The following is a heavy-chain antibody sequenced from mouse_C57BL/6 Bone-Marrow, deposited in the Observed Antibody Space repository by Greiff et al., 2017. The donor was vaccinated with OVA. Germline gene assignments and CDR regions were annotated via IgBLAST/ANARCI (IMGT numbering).Heavy chain of an antibody. Sequence: QVHVKQSGAELVGPGASVTLSCTASGYTFTSYGISWVKQRTGQGLEWIGEIYPRSGNTYYTEKFTGKATLTADKSSSTVYMGLRSLTSEDSAVYVSARWIHYYGSSSWFAYWGQGTLVTVSA. V-gene: IGHV1-81*01. J-gene: IGHJ3*01. CDR1: GYTFTSYG. CDR3: ARWIHYYGSSSWFAY. D-gene: IGHD1-1*01. CDR2: IYPRSGNT.